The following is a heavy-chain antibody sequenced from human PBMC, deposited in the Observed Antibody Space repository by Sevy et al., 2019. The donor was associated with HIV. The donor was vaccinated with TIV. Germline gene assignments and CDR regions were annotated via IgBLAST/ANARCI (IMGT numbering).Heavy chain of an antibody. CDR1: GYTFTSYY. V-gene: IGHV1-46*01. CDR3: ARDIVMGSPVSYTFDY. Sequence: ASVKVSCKASGYTFTSYYMHWVRQAPGQGLEWMGIINPSGGSTIYAQKFQGRVTMTRDTSTSTVYMELSSLRSEDTVVYYCARDIVMGSPVSYTFDYWGQGTLVTVSS. CDR2: INPSGGST. D-gene: IGHD2-15*01. J-gene: IGHJ4*02.